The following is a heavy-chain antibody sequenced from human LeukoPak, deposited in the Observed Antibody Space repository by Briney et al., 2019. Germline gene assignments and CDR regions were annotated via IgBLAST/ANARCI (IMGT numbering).Heavy chain of an antibody. V-gene: IGHV3-7*01. Sequence: GGSLRLSCVASGLTFSRYWMSWVRQAPGKGLEWVANINQDGSEKYYLDSVRGRFTISRDNAKNSLYLQMNSLRAEDTAVYYCARVVKTYYYGSGSYRILDYWGQGTLVTVSS. D-gene: IGHD3-10*01. CDR1: GLTFSRYW. CDR2: INQDGSEK. CDR3: ARVVKTYYYGSGSYRILDY. J-gene: IGHJ4*02.